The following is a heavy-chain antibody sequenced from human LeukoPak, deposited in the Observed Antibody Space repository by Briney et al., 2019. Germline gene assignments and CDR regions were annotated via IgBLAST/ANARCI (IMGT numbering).Heavy chain of an antibody. CDR2: ISSSSSYI. CDR1: GFTFTNYA. D-gene: IGHD1-26*01. Sequence: GGSLRLSCAASGFTFTNYAMSWVRQAPGKGLEWVSSISSSSSYIYYADSVKGRFTISRDNAKNSLYLQMNSLRAEDTAVYYCARDRGATVAFDIWGQGTMVTVSS. V-gene: IGHV3-21*01. J-gene: IGHJ3*02. CDR3: ARDRGATVAFDI.